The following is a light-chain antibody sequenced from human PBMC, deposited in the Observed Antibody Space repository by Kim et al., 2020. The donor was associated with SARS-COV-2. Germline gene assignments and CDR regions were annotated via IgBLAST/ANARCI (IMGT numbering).Light chain of an antibody. J-gene: IGKJ4*01. CDR3: QQADSFPRA. CDR1: QGISSW. V-gene: IGKV1-12*01. Sequence: SAAVGGRVTITCRADQGISSWLAWYQQKPGRVPKLLIYAAYSLQSGVQSRFSGNGSGTDFALTISSLQPEDYATYYCQQADSFPRAFGGGTKVG. CDR2: AAY.